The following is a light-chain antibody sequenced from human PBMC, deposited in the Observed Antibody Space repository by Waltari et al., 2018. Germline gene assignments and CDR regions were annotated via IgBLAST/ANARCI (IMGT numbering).Light chain of an antibody. CDR2: NAS. CDR1: QSISTY. Sequence: SRRARQSISTYLAWYQQKPRQAPRLRMDNASNRTTGIPARFSGSGTGTDFTLTVSSLEPEGFAVYYCQQRGSWPLTFGGGTKVEIK. V-gene: IGKV3-11*01. CDR3: QQRGSWPLT. J-gene: IGKJ4*01.